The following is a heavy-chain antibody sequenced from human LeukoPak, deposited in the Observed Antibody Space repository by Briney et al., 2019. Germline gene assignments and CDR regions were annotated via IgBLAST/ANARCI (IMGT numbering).Heavy chain of an antibody. V-gene: IGHV3-21*01. Sequence: PGGSLRLSCAASGFTFSSYSMSWVRQAPGKGLEWVSSISSSSSYIYYADSVKGRFPISRDNAKNSLYLQMNSLRAEDTAVYYCARGKYCSSTSCSIWFDPWGQGTLVTVSS. CDR1: GFTFSSYS. CDR2: ISSSSSYI. D-gene: IGHD2-2*01. J-gene: IGHJ5*02. CDR3: ARGKYCSSTSCSIWFDP.